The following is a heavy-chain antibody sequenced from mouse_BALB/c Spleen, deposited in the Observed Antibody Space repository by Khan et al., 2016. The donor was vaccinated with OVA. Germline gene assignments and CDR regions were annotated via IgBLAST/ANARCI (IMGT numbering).Heavy chain of an antibody. J-gene: IGHJ3*01. V-gene: IGHV1S56*01. D-gene: IGHD2-14*01. CDR1: GYTFTSYD. Sequence: QVQLQQSGAELVKPGASVTLSCKASGYTFTSYDINWVRQRPEQGLAWIGWIFPGDGSTKYNEKFKGRATLTTDKSSSTAYMHLSRLTSEDSAVYFCARGGYGGFAYWGQGSLVTVSA. CDR2: IFPGDGST. CDR3: ARGGYGGFAY.